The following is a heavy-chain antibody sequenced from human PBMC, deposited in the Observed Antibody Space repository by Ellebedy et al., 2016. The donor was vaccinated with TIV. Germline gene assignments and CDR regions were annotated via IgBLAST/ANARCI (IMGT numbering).Heavy chain of an antibody. CDR3: TRGPTHGGFDY. V-gene: IGHV3-30*03. Sequence: GESLKIPCAASGFTFSSSDMHWVRQTPGKGLEWLSHDARDGYRKYYADSVKGRFTTSRDISKNTLYLQMNSLRVEDTAVYYCTRGPTHGGFDYWGQGTLVTVSS. J-gene: IGHJ4*02. D-gene: IGHD3-16*01. CDR1: GFTFSSSD. CDR2: DARDGYRK.